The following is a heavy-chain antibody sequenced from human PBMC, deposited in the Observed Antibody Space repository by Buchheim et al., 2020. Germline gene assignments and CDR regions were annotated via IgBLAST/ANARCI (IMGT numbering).Heavy chain of an antibody. Sequence: QVQLAQSGAEVKKPGASVKVSCKTSGYSFTTYGIHWVRQAPGQGLEWLGWINPSTDDTGYAQKFQGRLTMTTSTSISTAYMELRSLRSDDTAVYYCARDSHLLPVVTPGGYYYYGMDVWGQGTT. CDR1: GYSFTTYG. J-gene: IGHJ6*02. V-gene: IGHV1-8*01. CDR3: ARDSHLLPVVTPGGYYYYGMDV. CDR2: INPSTDDT. D-gene: IGHD4-23*01.